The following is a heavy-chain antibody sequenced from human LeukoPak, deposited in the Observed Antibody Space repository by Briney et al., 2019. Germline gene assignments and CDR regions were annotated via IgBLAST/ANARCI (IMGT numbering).Heavy chain of an antibody. CDR2: VYYSGST. D-gene: IGHD6-19*01. V-gene: IGHV4-39*01. CDR1: DDSISSSTYY. J-gene: IGHJ6*02. CDR3: ARNRVYTGWSPLDV. Sequence: PSETLSLTCTVSDDSISSSTYYWGWIRQPPGKGLEWIGSVYYSGSTYYNPTLKSRATISVDTSKNQFSLKVSSVTAADTAVYYCARNRVYTGWSPLDVWGQGTTVTVSS.